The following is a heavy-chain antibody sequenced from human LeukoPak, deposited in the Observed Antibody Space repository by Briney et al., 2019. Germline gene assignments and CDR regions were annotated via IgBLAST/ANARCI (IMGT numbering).Heavy chain of an antibody. V-gene: IGHV3-9*01. J-gene: IGHJ4*02. CDR2: ISRNSGSI. Sequence: GRSLRLSCATSGFTFDDYAMNWVRQAPGKGLEWVSGISRNSGSIGYADSVKGRFTISRDNAKNSLYLQMNSLRLEDTALYYCAKDLTHQGSNVGRGIFDCWGEGTLVTVSS. CDR1: GFTFDDYA. D-gene: IGHD3-10*01. CDR3: AKDLTHQGSNVGRGIFDC.